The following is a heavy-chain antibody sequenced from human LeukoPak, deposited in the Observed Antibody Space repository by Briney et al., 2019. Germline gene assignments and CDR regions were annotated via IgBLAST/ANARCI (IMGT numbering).Heavy chain of an antibody. CDR1: GFTFSNAW. CDR2: IKSKTDGSTT. J-gene: IGHJ4*02. CDR3: STTYYYDSSEGY. Sequence: GGSLRLSCAASGFTFSNAWMNWVRQAPGKGREWVGRIKSKTDGSTTDYAAPVKGRFTISRDDSKNTLYLQMNTRKTEDTAVYYCSTTYYYDSSEGYWGQGTLVTVSS. D-gene: IGHD3-22*01. V-gene: IGHV3-15*07.